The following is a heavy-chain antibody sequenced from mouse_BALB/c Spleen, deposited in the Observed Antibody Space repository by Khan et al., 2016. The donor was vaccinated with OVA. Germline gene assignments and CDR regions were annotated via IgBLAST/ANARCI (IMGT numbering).Heavy chain of an antibody. D-gene: IGHD2-1*01. V-gene: IGHV2-6-1*01. CDR3: ARQLYYHDNVMDY. CDR2: IWSDGSK. Sequence: QVQLKESGPGLVTPSQSLSITCTISGFSLTNYGIHWVRQPPGKGLEWLVVIWSDGSKTYNSALKSRLTITTDNSKSQVFFKMNSLQTDETAIYFWARQLYYHDNVMDYWGQGTSVTVSS. CDR1: GFSLTNYG. J-gene: IGHJ4*01.